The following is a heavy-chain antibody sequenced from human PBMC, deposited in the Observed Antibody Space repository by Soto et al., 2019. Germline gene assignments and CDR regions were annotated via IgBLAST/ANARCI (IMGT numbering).Heavy chain of an antibody. V-gene: IGHV4-61*03. Sequence: PSETLSLTSPVSGASVSDGSYYWTWIRQPPGKGLEWIGYIDYSGSTNHNPSLKSRVTMSVDTSNNHFSLKLNSVTGADTAVYYCARDIRGYSRALDYWGQGTLVTVSS. D-gene: IGHD5-18*01. CDR3: ARDIRGYSRALDY. J-gene: IGHJ4*02. CDR2: IDYSGST. CDR1: GASVSDGSYY.